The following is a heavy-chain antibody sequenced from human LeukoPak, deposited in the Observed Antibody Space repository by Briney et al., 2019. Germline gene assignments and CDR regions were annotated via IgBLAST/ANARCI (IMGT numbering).Heavy chain of an antibody. CDR2: ISSSSTI. CDR3: ARDLRYSSGWYSPDDYYYYMDV. J-gene: IGHJ6*03. D-gene: IGHD6-19*01. Sequence: GGSLRLSCAASGFTFSSYNMNWVRQAPGKGLEWVSYISSSSTIYYADSVKGRFTISRDNAKNSLYLQMNSLRAEDTAVYYCARDLRYSSGWYSPDDYYYYMDVWGKGTTVTVSS. V-gene: IGHV3-48*01. CDR1: GFTFSSYN.